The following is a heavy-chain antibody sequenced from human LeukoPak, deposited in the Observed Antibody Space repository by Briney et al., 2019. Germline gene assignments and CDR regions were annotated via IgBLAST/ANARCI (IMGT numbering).Heavy chain of an antibody. CDR3: VKGHSYDYGSYYFDY. Sequence: GGSLRLSCAASGFTFDDYAMHWVRQAPGKGLEWVSGISWNSGSIGYADSVKGRFTISRDNAKNSLYLQMNSLRAEDTALYYCVKGHSYDYGSYYFDYWGQGTLVTVSS. J-gene: IGHJ4*02. D-gene: IGHD4-17*01. V-gene: IGHV3-9*01. CDR2: ISWNSGSI. CDR1: GFTFDDYA.